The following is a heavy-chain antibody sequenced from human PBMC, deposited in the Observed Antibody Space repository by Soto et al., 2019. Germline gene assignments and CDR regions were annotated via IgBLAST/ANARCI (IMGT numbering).Heavy chain of an antibody. CDR3: VRTACDINNCYYRGVR. J-gene: IGHJ4*02. D-gene: IGHD2-21*02. CDR2: IGFDGTNI. V-gene: IGHV3-33*01. Sequence: QGQLVESGGGVVQPGRSLRLSCVASGFDFKTYGMHWVRQAPGKGLEWVAGIGFDGTNIHYSDSVRGRFSISRDNSENTVSLQMNSLRVEDTALYYCVRTACDINNCYYRGVRWGQGTLVTVST. CDR1: GFDFKTYG.